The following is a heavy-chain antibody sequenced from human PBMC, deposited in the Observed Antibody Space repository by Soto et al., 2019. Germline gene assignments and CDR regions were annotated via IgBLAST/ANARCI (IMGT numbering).Heavy chain of an antibody. J-gene: IGHJ4*02. CDR3: ASAPPYYGISGYLEV. CDR1: GHYFSGYY. Sequence: QVQLVQSGAEVKKTGASVKVSCEAPGHYFSGYYMYWVRQAPGHGLEWMGWINLNSGGTNYAQKFQGRVTMTRETSITTGYMDLRGLTSDDTAVYYCASAPPYYGISGYLEVWGLGTLVTVSS. V-gene: IGHV1-2*02. D-gene: IGHD3-22*01. CDR2: INLNSGGT.